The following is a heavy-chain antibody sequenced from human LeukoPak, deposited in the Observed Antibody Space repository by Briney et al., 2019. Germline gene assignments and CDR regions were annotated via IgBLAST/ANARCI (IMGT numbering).Heavy chain of an antibody. CDR3: AKGSYYDILTGFLGY. J-gene: IGHJ4*02. V-gene: IGHV3-23*01. D-gene: IGHD3-9*01. CDR2: ISGSGGST. Sequence: SGGSLRLSCAASGFTFSSYAMSWVRQAPGKGLEWVSAISGSGGSTYYADSVKGRFTISRDNSKNTLYLQMNSLRAEDTAVYYCAKGSYYDILTGFLGYWGQGTLVTVSS. CDR1: GFTFSSYA.